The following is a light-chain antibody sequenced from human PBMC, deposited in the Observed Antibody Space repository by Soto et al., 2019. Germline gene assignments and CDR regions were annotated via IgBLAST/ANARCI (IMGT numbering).Light chain of an antibody. CDR3: QQYYSTPT. CDR2: WAS. CDR1: QRVLYSSNNKNY. V-gene: IGKV4-1*01. Sequence: DIVMTQSPDSLAVSLGERATINCKSSQRVLYSSNNKNYLAWYQQKPGQPPKLLIYWASTRESGVPDRFSGSGSGTDFTLTISSLQAEDVAVYYCQQYYSTPTFGGATKVEIK. J-gene: IGKJ4*01.